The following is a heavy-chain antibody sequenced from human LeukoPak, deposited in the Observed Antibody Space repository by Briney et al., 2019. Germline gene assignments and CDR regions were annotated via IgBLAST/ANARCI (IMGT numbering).Heavy chain of an antibody. CDR1: GFTFSSYA. CDR2: IWYDGSNR. J-gene: IGHJ4*02. V-gene: IGHV3-33*08. Sequence: GGSLRLSCATSGFTFSSYAMAWVRQAPGKGLEWVAVIWYDGSNRYYADSVKGRFTISRDNSKNTLYLQLNSLRAEDTAVYYCARGKREVLNTRVFDYWGQGTLVTVCS. CDR3: ARGKREVLNTRVFDY. D-gene: IGHD1-26*01.